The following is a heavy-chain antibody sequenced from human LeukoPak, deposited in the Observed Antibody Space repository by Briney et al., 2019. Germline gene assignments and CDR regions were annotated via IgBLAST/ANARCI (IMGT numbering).Heavy chain of an antibody. CDR1: GGSISSYY. D-gene: IGHD3-22*01. J-gene: IGHJ4*02. V-gene: IGHV4-59*01. Sequence: SETLSLTCTVTGGSISSYYWSWIRQPPGKGLEWIGYIYYSGSTNYNPSLKSRVTISVDTSKNQFSLKLSSVTAADTAVYYCARGDYYDTPLDYWGQGTLVTVSS. CDR2: IYYSGST. CDR3: ARGDYYDTPLDY.